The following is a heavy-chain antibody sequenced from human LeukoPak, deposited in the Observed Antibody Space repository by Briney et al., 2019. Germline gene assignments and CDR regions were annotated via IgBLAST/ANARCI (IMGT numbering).Heavy chain of an antibody. J-gene: IGHJ6*03. CDR3: ARFAAGGSYYYYMDV. CDR1: GFTFSSYT. D-gene: IGHD6-25*01. CDR2: ITSSSSTI. V-gene: IGHV3-48*01. Sequence: GGSLRLSCAASGFTFSSYTMNWVRQAPGKGLEWVSYITSSSSTIYYADSVKGRFTISRDNAKNSLYLQMNSLRADDTAVYYCARFAAGGSYYYYMDVWGKGTTVTVSS.